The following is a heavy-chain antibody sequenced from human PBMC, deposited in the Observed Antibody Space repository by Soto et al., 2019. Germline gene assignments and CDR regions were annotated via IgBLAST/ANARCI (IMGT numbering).Heavy chain of an antibody. V-gene: IGHV3-30*18. D-gene: IGHD1-1*01. CDR1: GFTFSSYG. J-gene: IGHJ3*02. CDR2: ISYDGSNK. Sequence: GGSLRLSCAASGFTFSSYGMHWVRQAPGKGLEWVAVISYDGSNKYYADSVKGRFTISRDNSKNTLYLQMNSLRAEDTAVYYCAKRGSTGSTAFDIWGQGTMVTVSS. CDR3: AKRGSTGSTAFDI.